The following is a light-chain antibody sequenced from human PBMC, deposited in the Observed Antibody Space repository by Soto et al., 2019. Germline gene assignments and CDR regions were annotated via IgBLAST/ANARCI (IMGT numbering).Light chain of an antibody. CDR1: SSDVGVYNY. CDR2: DVS. Sequence: QSALTQPASVSGSPGRSITISCTGTSSDVGVYNYVSWYQQHPGKAPKLMIYDVSNRPSGVSSRFSGSKSGNTASLTISGLQAEDEADYYCSSYTSSSTLVFGGGTKVTVL. V-gene: IGLV2-14*01. J-gene: IGLJ3*02. CDR3: SSYTSSSTLV.